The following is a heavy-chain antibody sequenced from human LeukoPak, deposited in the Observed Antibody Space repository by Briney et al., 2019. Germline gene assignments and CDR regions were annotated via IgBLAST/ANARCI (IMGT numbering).Heavy chain of an antibody. D-gene: IGHD1-20*01. J-gene: IGHJ4*02. CDR2: IYYSGST. V-gene: IGHV4-39*07. CDR1: GGSISGTTHY. Sequence: SETLSLTCTVSGGSISGTTHYWGWIRQPPGKGLEWSGSIYYSGSTYYNPSLKSRVTISVDTSKNQFSLKLSSVTAADTAVYYCARDFPPITGRTSWGQGTLVTVSS. CDR3: ARDFPPITGRTS.